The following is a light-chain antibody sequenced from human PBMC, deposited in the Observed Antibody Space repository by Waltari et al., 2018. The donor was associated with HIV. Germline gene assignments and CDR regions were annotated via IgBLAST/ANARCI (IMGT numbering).Light chain of an antibody. CDR2: DVT. V-gene: IGLV2-11*01. CDR1: NSDVRGSNY. CDR3: CSYAGSYTWL. Sequence: QSALTQPRSVSGSPGHSVTLSCIGTNSDVRGSNYVSWYRQHPGEAPKPIIYDVTKRPSGVPDRFSGAKSVNTASLTVSGLQADDEAEYYCCSYAGSYTWLFGGGTKLTVL. J-gene: IGLJ2*01.